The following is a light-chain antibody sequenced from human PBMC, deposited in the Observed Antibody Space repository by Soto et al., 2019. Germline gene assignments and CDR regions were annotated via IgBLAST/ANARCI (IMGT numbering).Light chain of an antibody. Sequence: QSAMTQPPSASGSPGQRVTISCSGSTSNIGGNYVSWCQQLPGTAPKLLIYSNDQKPSGVVDRYSGAKSGASAALPIIWLLSEDDADYYCSTSDASLCGYVFGTGTKVTVL. CDR1: TSNIGGNY. CDR3: STSDASLCGYV. J-gene: IGLJ1*01. CDR2: SND. V-gene: IGLV1-47*02.